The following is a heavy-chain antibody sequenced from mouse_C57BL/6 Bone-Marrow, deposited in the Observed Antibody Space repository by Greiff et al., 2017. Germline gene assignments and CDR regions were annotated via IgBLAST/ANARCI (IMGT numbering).Heavy chain of an antibody. CDR1: GYTFTSYW. CDR3: ARSRWLPSWFAY. CDR2: IDPNSGGT. V-gene: IGHV1-72*01. Sequence: VKLQQPGAELVKPGASVKLSCKASGYTFTSYWMHWVKQRPGRGLEWIGRIDPNSGGTKYNEKFKSKATLTVDKHSSPAYMQLSSLTSEDSAVYYCARSRWLPSWFAYWGQGTLVTVSA. J-gene: IGHJ3*01. D-gene: IGHD2-3*01.